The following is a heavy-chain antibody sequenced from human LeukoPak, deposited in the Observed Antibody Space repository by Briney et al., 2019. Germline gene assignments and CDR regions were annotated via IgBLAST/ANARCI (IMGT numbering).Heavy chain of an antibody. CDR1: GFTFSSYS. V-gene: IGHV3-23*01. J-gene: IGHJ4*02. D-gene: IGHD2-2*01. CDR3: AKAFLQLPYLDY. CDR2: ISGSGGST. Sequence: GGSLRLSCAASGFTFSSYSMNWVRQAPGKGLEWVSAISGSGGSTYYADSVKGRFTISRDNSKNTLYLQMNSLRAEDTAVYYCAKAFLQLPYLDYWGQGTLVTVSS.